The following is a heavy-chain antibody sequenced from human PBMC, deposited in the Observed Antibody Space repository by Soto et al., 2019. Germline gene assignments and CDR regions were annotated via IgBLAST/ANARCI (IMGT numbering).Heavy chain of an antibody. CDR3: AKDLVDIVVVVAAYDSFDI. V-gene: IGHV3-23*01. Sequence: EVQLLESGGGLVQPGGSLRLSCAASGFTFSSYAMSWVRQAPGKGLECVSAISGSGGSTYYADSVKGRFTISRDNSKNTLYLQMNRVRAEDTAVYYSAKDLVDIVVVVAAYDSFDIWGQGTMVTVSS. CDR2: ISGSGGST. J-gene: IGHJ3*02. CDR1: GFTFSSYA. D-gene: IGHD2-15*01.